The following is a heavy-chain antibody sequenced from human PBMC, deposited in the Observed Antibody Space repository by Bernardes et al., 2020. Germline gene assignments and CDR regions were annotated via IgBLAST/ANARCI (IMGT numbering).Heavy chain of an antibody. CDR2: ISGSSGST. Sequence: GGSLRLSCAASGFTFRSNAMSWVRQAPAKGLEWVSAISGSSGSTYYADSVKGRFTISRDNSKNTLYLQMNSLRAEDKAVYYCAKEKELRGYYYEYYMDVWGKGTTVTVSS. CDR1: GFTFRSNA. V-gene: IGHV3-23*01. D-gene: IGHD3-10*01. J-gene: IGHJ6*03. CDR3: AKEKELRGYYYEYYMDV.